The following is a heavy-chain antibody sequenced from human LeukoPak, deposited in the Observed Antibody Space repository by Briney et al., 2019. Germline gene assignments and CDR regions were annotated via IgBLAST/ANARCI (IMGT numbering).Heavy chain of an antibody. CDR2: ISSSSSYI. J-gene: IGHJ6*02. Sequence: GGSLRLSCAASGFTFSSYSMNWVRQAPGKGLEWVSSISSSSSYIYYADSVKGRFTISRDDAKNSLYLQMNSLRAEDTAVYYCARDRLLGYCSGGSCSYYYGMDVWGQGTTVTVSS. V-gene: IGHV3-21*01. CDR3: ARDRLLGYCSGGSCSYYYGMDV. D-gene: IGHD2-15*01. CDR1: GFTFSSYS.